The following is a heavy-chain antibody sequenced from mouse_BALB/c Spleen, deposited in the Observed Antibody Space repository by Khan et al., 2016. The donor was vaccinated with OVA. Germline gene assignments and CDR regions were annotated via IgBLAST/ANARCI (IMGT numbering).Heavy chain of an antibody. CDR2: VSTGGHYT. D-gene: IGHD1-1*01. J-gene: IGHJ3*01. CDR3: ARLAYCDDSEGFAY. Sequence: EVKLEESGGDVVKPGGSLKLSCAASGFTFSTYGMSWVRQTPDKRLEWVATVSTGGHYTYYPDTVKGRFTISRDNAKNTLYLQMSSLKSEDTAIFYCARLAYCDDSEGFAYWGQGTLVTVSA. CDR1: GFTFSTYG. V-gene: IGHV5-6*02.